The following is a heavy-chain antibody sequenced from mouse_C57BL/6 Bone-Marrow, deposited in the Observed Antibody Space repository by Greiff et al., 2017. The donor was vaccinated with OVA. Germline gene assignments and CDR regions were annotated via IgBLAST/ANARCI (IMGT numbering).Heavy chain of an antibody. Sequence: QVQLKQPGAELVKPGASVKMSCKASGYTFTSYWITWVKQRPGQGLEWIGDIYPGSGSTNYNEKFQSKATLTVDTSSSTAYMQLSSLTSEDSAVYYCARGSVYYDDTFAYWGQGTLVTVAA. CDR1: GYTFTSYW. V-gene: IGHV1-55*01. J-gene: IGHJ3*01. D-gene: IGHD2-13*01. CDR3: ARGSVYYDDTFAY. CDR2: IYPGSGST.